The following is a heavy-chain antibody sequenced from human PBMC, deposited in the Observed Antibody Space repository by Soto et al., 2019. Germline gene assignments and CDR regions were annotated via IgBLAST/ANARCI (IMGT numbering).Heavy chain of an antibody. CDR3: VRDFPHRLAFDF. CDR2: ITTASTA. D-gene: IGHD2-21*01. CDR1: GFTLSSFT. J-gene: IGHJ3*01. V-gene: IGHV3-48*03. Sequence: PGGSLRLSCATSGFTLSSFTMNWVRQAPGKGLEWLAQITTASTAFYPHSMKGRFIASRDDANNLVFLQMDNLRAEDSAIYYCVRDFPHRLAFDFWGQGTVVTVSS.